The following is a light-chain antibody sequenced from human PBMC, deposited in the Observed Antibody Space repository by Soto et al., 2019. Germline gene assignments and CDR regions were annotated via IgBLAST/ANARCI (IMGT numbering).Light chain of an antibody. CDR1: SSDVGTYDL. Sequence: QSALTQPASVSGSPGQSITISCTGSSSDVGTYDLVSWYQHHPGAAPKLMIYEATRRPSGISNRFSGSKSGNTAYLTISGLQAEDEADYYCCSFAGSNSWVFGGGTQLTVL. J-gene: IGLJ3*02. V-gene: IGLV2-23*01. CDR3: CSFAGSNSWV. CDR2: EAT.